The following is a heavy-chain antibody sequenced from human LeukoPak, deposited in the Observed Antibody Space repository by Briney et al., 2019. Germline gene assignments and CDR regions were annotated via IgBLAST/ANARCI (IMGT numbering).Heavy chain of an antibody. Sequence: GASVTVSCKASGYTFTGYYVHWVRQAPGQGIEWMGWINPNSGGTNYAQKFQGRVTMTRDTSISTAYLELIRLRSDDTAVYYCAKEGGYCSSGTCYPWWFDPWGQGTLVTVSS. J-gene: IGHJ5*02. CDR1: GYTFTGYY. D-gene: IGHD2-15*01. CDR2: INPNSGGT. CDR3: AKEGGYCSSGTCYPWWFDP. V-gene: IGHV1-2*02.